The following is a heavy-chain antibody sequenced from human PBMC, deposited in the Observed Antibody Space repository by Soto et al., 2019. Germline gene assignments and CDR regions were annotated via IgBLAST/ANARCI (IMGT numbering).Heavy chain of an antibody. CDR2: VSSTTNYI. Sequence: GGSLRLSCAASGFTFTRYSMNWVRQAPGKGLEWVSSVSSTTNYIYYGDSMKGRFTISRDNAKNSLYLEMNSLRAEDTAVYYCARESEDLTSNFDYWGQGTLVTVSS. CDR1: GFTFTRYS. V-gene: IGHV3-21*06. CDR3: ARESEDLTSNFDY. J-gene: IGHJ4*02.